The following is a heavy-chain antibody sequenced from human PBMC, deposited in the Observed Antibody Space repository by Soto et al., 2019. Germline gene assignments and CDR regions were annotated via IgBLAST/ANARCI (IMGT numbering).Heavy chain of an antibody. CDR2: VSSTTNYI. Sequence: GGSLRLSCAASGFTFTRYSMNWVRQAPGKGLEWVSSVSSTTNYIYYGDSMKGRFTISRDNAKNSLYLEMNSLRAEDTAVYYCARESEDLTSNFDYWGQGTLVTVSS. CDR1: GFTFTRYS. V-gene: IGHV3-21*06. CDR3: ARESEDLTSNFDY. J-gene: IGHJ4*02.